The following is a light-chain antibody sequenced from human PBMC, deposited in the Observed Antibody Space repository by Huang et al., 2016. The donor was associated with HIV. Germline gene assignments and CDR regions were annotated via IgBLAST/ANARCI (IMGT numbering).Light chain of an antibody. CDR1: QSVSTI. Sequence: EIVMTQSPVTLSVSPGEKATLACRASQSVSTILAWYQQKPGQPPRLLICGASFRATGVPARFSGSGSGTEFTLTISNVQSEDFAVYHCQQYNNGPPYTFGQGTKLEIK. CDR3: QQYNNGPPYT. CDR2: GAS. J-gene: IGKJ2*01. V-gene: IGKV3-15*01.